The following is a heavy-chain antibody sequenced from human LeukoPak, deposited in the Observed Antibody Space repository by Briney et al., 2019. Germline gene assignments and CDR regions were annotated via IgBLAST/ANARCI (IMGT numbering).Heavy chain of an antibody. Sequence: SETLSLTCAASGYSISSGYYWGWIRQPPGKGLEWIGSIYHSGSTYYNPSLKSRVTISVDTSKNQFSLKLSSVTDADTAVYYCARDRGYCSSIRCYYYFDYWGQGTLLTVSS. V-gene: IGHV4-38-2*02. J-gene: IGHJ4*02. CDR3: ARDRGYCSSIRCYYYFDY. CDR1: GYSISSGYY. D-gene: IGHD2-2*01. CDR2: IYHSGST.